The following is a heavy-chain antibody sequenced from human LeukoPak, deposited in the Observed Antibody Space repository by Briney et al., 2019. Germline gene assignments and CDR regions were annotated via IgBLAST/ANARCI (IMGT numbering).Heavy chain of an antibody. CDR3: ARSPPIVVPAAIDY. D-gene: IGHD2-2*01. CDR1: GYSISRGYY. CDR2: IYHSGST. Sequence: SETRSLTCTGSGYSISRGYYWGWIRQPPGKGLEWIGSIYHSGSTYYNPSLKSRVTISVDTSKNQFSLKLSSVTAADTAVYYCARSPPIVVPAAIDYWGQGTLVTVSS. J-gene: IGHJ4*02. V-gene: IGHV4-38-2*02.